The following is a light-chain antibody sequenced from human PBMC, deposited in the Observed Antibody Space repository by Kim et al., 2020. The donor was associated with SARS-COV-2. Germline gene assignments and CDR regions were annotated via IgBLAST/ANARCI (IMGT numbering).Light chain of an antibody. CDR1: QSVTSDY. CDR3: QQYGNSPYT. V-gene: IGKV3-20*01. Sequence: LSPGERATLSCRASQSVTSDYLAWYQQKPGRPPRLLISGASSRATGIPDRFSGSGSGTDFTLAISRLETEDFAVYYCQQYGNSPYTFGQGTKLEIK. J-gene: IGKJ2*01. CDR2: GAS.